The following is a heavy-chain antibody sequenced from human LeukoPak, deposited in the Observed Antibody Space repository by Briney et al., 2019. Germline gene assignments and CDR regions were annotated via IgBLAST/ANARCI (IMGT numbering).Heavy chain of an antibody. CDR2: ISGSGGTT. J-gene: IGHJ4*02. CDR3: AKPVAGTGYFDY. D-gene: IGHD6-19*01. V-gene: IGHV3-23*01. Sequence: GGSLRLSCAVSGFTFSSYAMSWVRQAPGKGLGWVSTISGSGGTTYYAVSVKGRFTISRDNSKNTLYLQMNSLRAEDTAVYYCAKPVAGTGYFDYWGQGTLVTVSS. CDR1: GFTFSSYA.